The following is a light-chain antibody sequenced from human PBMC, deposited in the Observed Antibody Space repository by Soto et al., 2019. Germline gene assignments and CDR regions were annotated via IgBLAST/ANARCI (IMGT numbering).Light chain of an antibody. CDR2: EVN. J-gene: IGLJ1*01. CDR3: SSYTSNSTYV. CDR1: SSDVGSYNR. V-gene: IGLV2-18*02. Sequence: QSALTQPPSVSGSPGQSVTISCTGTSSDVGSYNRVSWYQQSPGTAPKPMIYEVNNRPSGVPDRFSGSKSGNTASLTISGLQAEDEADYYCSSYTSNSTYVFGTGTKVTVL.